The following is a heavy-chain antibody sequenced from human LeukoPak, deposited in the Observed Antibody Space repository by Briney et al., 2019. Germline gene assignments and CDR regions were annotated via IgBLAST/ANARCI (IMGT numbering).Heavy chain of an antibody. CDR1: EFTFSSYW. CDR2: IKQDGGQI. CDR3: AKGGPYYYDSSGYY. V-gene: IGHV3-7*01. Sequence: SGGSLRLSCAASEFTFSSYWMSWVRQAPGKGLEWVANIKQDGGQIYYLESVKGRFTVSRDNAKNSLYLQMNSLRAEDTAVYYCAKGGPYYYDSSGYYWGQGTLVTVSS. D-gene: IGHD3-22*01. J-gene: IGHJ4*02.